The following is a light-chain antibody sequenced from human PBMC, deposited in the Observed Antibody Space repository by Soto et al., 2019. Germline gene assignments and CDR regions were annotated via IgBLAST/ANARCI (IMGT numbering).Light chain of an antibody. CDR3: CSYASSTTVV. J-gene: IGLJ3*02. Sequence: QSALTQPASVSGSPGQSITISCPGTSSDVGTYNLVSWYQQHPGKAPKLMIYEGSKRPSGVSNRFSGSKSGNTASLTISGLQAEDEADYYCCSYASSTTVVFGGGTKLTVL. CDR2: EGS. V-gene: IGLV2-23*01. CDR1: SSDVGTYNL.